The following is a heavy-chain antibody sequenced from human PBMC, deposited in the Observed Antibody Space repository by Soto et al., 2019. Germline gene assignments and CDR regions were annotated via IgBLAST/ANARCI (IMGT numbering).Heavy chain of an antibody. CDR2: IHSDGSST. CDR1: GFTFSYYW. Sequence: EVQLVESGGGLVWPGGSLRLSCAASGFTFSYYWMHCVRQAPGKGLVWVSRIHSDGSSTTYADFVKGRFIISRDNARNTVDLQMNSVRVEDTAVYYCARGDRGAFDLWGQGTGVTVSS. V-gene: IGHV3-74*03. D-gene: IGHD1-26*01. J-gene: IGHJ3*01. CDR3: ARGDRGAFDL.